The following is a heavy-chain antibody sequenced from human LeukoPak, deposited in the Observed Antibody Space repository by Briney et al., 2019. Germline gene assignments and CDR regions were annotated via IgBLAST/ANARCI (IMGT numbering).Heavy chain of an antibody. CDR1: GGSISSGDYY. J-gene: IGHJ6*03. CDR2: IYYSGST. V-gene: IGHV4-30-4*08. Sequence: SETLSLTCTVSGGSISSGDYYWSWIRQPPGKGLEWIGYIYYSGSTYYNPSLKSRVTISVDTSKNQFSLKLSSVTAADTAVYYCARDLSISGGDYYYYYYMDVWGKGTTVTVSS. CDR3: ARDLSISGGDYYYYYYMDV. D-gene: IGHD3-16*01.